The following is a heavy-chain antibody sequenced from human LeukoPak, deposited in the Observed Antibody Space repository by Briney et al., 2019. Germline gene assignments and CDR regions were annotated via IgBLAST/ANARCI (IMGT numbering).Heavy chain of an antibody. V-gene: IGHV3-11*01. Sequence: GGSLRLSCAASGFTFSDYYITWIRQAPGKGLEWVSCISSSGSTIFYADSVKGRFTISRDNAKSSLFLQMKSLRAEDKAAYYCARVNRVTAIQELDYWGQGTLVTVSS. D-gene: IGHD2-21*02. CDR3: ARVNRVTAIQELDY. J-gene: IGHJ4*02. CDR1: GFTFSDYY. CDR2: ISSSGSTI.